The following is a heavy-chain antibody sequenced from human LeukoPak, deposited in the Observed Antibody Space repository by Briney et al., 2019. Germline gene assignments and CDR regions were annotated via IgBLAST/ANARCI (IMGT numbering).Heavy chain of an antibody. CDR2: IYTSGST. CDR3: ARDRGYSYGWFSPDAFDI. J-gene: IGHJ3*02. V-gene: IGHV4-4*07. Sequence: SETLSLTCTVSGGSISSYYWSWIRQPPGKGLEWIGRIYTSGSTNYNPSLKSRATMSVDTSKNQFSLKLSSVTAADTAVYYCARDRGYSYGWFSPDAFDIWGQGTMVTVSS. CDR1: GGSISSYY. D-gene: IGHD5-18*01.